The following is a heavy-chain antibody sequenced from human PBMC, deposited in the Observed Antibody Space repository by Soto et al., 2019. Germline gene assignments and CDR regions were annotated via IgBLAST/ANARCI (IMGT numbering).Heavy chain of an antibody. CDR2: INAGNGNT. CDR1: GYTLTRYS. D-gene: IGHD3-22*01. V-gene: IGHV1-3*05. J-gene: IGHJ4*02. CDR3: AILGTYYFDNSGNYFDF. Sequence: QVQLVQSGAEEMKPGASVKVSWKASGYTLTRYSIHWVRQAPGQRLEWMGWINAGNGNTKFSQKFQGRVTITRDTSASTAYMELRGLRSEDTAVYYCAILGTYYFDNSGNYFDFWGQGTLVTVSS.